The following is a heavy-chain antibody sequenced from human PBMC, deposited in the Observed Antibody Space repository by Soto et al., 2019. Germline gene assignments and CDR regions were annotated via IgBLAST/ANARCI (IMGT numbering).Heavy chain of an antibody. D-gene: IGHD3-16*01. CDR2: IYNDGKT. V-gene: IGHV3-66*01. CDR3: ATEGGGTNSWYYYGMDV. CDR1: GFTGTRNY. J-gene: IGHJ6*02. Sequence: GGSLRLSCAASGFTGTRNYMSWVRQAPGKGLEWVSVIYNDGKTYYADSVKGRFTISRDNSKNTLYLQMNSLRAEDTAVYYCATEGGGTNSWYYYGMDVWGHGTTVTVS.